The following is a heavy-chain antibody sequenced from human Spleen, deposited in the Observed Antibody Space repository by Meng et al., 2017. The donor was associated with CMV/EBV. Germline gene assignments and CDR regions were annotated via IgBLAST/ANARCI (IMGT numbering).Heavy chain of an antibody. D-gene: IGHD6-25*01. Sequence: GGSLRLSCAASGFTFDDYAMHWVRQVPGVGLEWVSGINWSSDMIGYADSVKGRFTISRDNAKNSLYLQMNSLRPEDTALYYCAKDFDERLGAFNVWGQGTVVTVSS. CDR3: AKDFDERLGAFNV. J-gene: IGHJ3*01. CDR2: INWSSDMI. CDR1: GFTFDDYA. V-gene: IGHV3-9*01.